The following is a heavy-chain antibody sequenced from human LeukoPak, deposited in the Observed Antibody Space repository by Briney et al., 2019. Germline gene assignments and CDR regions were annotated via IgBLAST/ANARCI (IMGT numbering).Heavy chain of an antibody. V-gene: IGHV4-30-2*01. Sequence: SETLSLTCAVSGGSISSGGYSWSWIRQPPGKGLEWIGYIYHSGSTYYNPSLKSRVTISVDRSKNQFSLKLSSVTAADTAVYYCASDSSSSPYYYYYYMDVWGKGTTVTVSS. CDR2: IYHSGST. CDR3: ASDSSSSPYYYYYYMDV. D-gene: IGHD6-6*01. CDR1: GGSISSGGYS. J-gene: IGHJ6*03.